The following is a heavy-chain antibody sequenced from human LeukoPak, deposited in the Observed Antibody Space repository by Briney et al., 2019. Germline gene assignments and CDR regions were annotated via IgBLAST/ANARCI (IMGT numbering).Heavy chain of an antibody. Sequence: SETLSLTCTVSGGSIGSYYLTWIRQPAGKGLEWIGRIYTSGSTNYNRSFKSRVTMSLDTSKNQFSLKLTSVTAADTAMYYCASSKSGTYYFDYWGQGTLVTVSS. CDR3: ASSKSGTYYFDY. CDR2: IYTSGST. CDR1: GGSIGSYY. V-gene: IGHV4-4*07. J-gene: IGHJ4*02. D-gene: IGHD1-26*01.